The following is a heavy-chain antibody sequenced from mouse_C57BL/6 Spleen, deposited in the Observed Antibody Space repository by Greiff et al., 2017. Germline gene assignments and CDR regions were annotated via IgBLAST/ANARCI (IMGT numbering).Heavy chain of an antibody. Sequence: QVQLQQPGAELVRPGSSVKLSCKASGYTFTSYWMHWVKQRPIQGLEWIGNIDPSDSETNYNQKFKDKATLTVDKSSSTAYMQLSSLTSEDSAVYYCARRIYDGYSFDYWGQGTTLTVSS. J-gene: IGHJ2*01. V-gene: IGHV1-52*01. CDR3: ARRIYDGYSFDY. D-gene: IGHD2-3*01. CDR1: GYTFTSYW. CDR2: IDPSDSET.